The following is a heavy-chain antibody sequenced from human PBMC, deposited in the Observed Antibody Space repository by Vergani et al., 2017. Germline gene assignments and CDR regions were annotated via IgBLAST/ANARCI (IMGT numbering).Heavy chain of an antibody. CDR1: GGTFSSYA. Sequence: QVQLVQSGAEVKKPGSSVKVSCKASGGTFSSYAISWVRQAPGQGLEWMGGIIPIFGTANYAQKFQGRVTITADESTSTAYMELSSLRSEDTAVYYCARDQVSSLDPTHNGGNWFDPWGQGTLVTVSS. CDR2: IIPIFGTA. CDR3: ARDQVSSLDPTHNGGNWFDP. V-gene: IGHV1-69*12. D-gene: IGHD6-6*01. J-gene: IGHJ5*02.